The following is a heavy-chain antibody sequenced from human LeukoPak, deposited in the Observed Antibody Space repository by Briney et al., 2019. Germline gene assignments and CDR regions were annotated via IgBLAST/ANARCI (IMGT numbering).Heavy chain of an antibody. D-gene: IGHD4-17*01. Sequence: GGSLRLSCAASGFTFSDYYMSWIRQAPGKGLEWVSSISSSSSYIYYADSVKGRFTISRDNAKNSLYLQMNSLRAEDTAVYYCARARRYGDSSDYWGQGTLVTASS. CDR3: ARARRYGDSSDY. V-gene: IGHV3-11*06. CDR1: GFTFSDYY. CDR2: ISSSSSYI. J-gene: IGHJ4*02.